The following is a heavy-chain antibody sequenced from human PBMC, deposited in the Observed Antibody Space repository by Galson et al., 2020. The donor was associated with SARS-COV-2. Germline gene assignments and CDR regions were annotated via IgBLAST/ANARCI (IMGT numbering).Heavy chain of an antibody. V-gene: IGHV1-69*01. CDR3: ATDMEPSDKPYDSRGYFI. Sequence: KITCKASGGTFTNYALTWVRQAPGQGLEWIGGLIPVFGTAIYAQKFRGRVTITADGSTNTAYMELSSLTFEDTALYYCATDMEPSDKPYDSRGYFIWGKGIMVTVSS. CDR1: GGTFTNYA. J-gene: IGHJ3*02. D-gene: IGHD3-22*01. CDR2: LIPVFGTA.